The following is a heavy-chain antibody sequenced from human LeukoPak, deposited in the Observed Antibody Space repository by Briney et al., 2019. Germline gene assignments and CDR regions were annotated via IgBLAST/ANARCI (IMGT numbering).Heavy chain of an antibody. CDR3: AKDIGYSSSWYGVDH. CDR2: ISWNSGSI. CDR1: GFTFDDYA. D-gene: IGHD6-13*01. V-gene: IGHV3-9*01. Sequence: PGGSLRLSCAASGFTFDDYAMHWVRQAPGKGLEWVSGISWNSGSIGYADSVKGRFTISRDNAKNSLYLQMNSLRAEDTALYYCAKDIGYSSSWYGVDHWGQGTLVTVSS. J-gene: IGHJ4*02.